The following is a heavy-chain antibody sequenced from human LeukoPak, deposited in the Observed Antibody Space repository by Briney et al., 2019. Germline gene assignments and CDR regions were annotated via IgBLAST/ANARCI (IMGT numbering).Heavy chain of an antibody. CDR3: AREGVGTSRWHGRGALDY. CDR2: INSDGSST. Sequence: PGGSLRLSCAASGLSFSIYWIHWVRQAPGEGLVWVSRINSDGSSTTYADSVKGRFSISRDNAKNTVYLQMNSLRPEDAAVYYCAREGVGTSRWHGRGALDYWGQGTLVTVSS. D-gene: IGHD1-7*01. CDR1: GLSFSIYW. V-gene: IGHV3-74*01. J-gene: IGHJ4*02.